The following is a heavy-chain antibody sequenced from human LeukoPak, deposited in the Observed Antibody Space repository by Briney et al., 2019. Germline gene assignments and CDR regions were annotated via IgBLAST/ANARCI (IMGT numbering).Heavy chain of an antibody. CDR1: GFTFSSYW. CDR2: IKQDGSEK. V-gene: IGHV3-7*01. CDR3: PTVLSSGRFSLDWFDP. D-gene: IGHD6-25*01. J-gene: IGHJ5*02. Sequence: GGSLRLSCAASGFTFSSYWMSWVRQAPGKGLEWVANIKQDGSEKYYVDSVKGRFTISRDNAKNSLYLQRNSLRAEDTAVYYCPTVLSSGRFSLDWFDPWGQGTLVTVSS.